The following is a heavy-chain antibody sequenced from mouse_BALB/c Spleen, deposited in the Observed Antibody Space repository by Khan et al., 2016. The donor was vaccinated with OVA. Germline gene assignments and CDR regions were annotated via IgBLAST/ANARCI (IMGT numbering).Heavy chain of an antibody. J-gene: IGHJ2*01. CDR3: ARGGIDY. CDR1: GYTFTTYW. Sequence: QVQLQQSGTELAKPGASVKMSCKASGYTFTTYWMHWVKQRPGQGLEWIGYINPTSGYTDYNENFKDKATLSADKSSSTAYMQLSSLTSEDSAVYYCARGGIDYWGQGTPLTVS. V-gene: IGHV1-7*01. D-gene: IGHD1-1*02. CDR2: INPTSGYT.